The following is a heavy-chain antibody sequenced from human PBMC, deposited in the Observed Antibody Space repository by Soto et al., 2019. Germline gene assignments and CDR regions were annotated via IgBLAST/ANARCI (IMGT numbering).Heavy chain of an antibody. D-gene: IGHD2-2*01. Sequence: ASVKVSCKVSGYTLTEVSMHWVRQAPGKGLEWMGGFDPEDGETIYAQKFQGRVTMTEDTSTDTAYMELSSLRSEDTAVYYCATGPGYCSSTSCYWRGWSDPWGQGTLVTVSS. CDR2: FDPEDGET. CDR3: ATGPGYCSSTSCYWRGWSDP. J-gene: IGHJ5*02. V-gene: IGHV1-24*01. CDR1: GYTLTEVS.